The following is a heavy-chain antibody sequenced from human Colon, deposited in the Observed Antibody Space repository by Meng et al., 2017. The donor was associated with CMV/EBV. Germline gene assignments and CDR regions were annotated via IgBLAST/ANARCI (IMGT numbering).Heavy chain of an antibody. Sequence: SGYTFTSFDISWVRQATGHGLEWVGWMNPNSGNTDYAQKFQGRVTMTTDTSTSTAYMELRSLTSDDTAVYYCARRAYSSGWYYVDYWGHGTLVTVSS. D-gene: IGHD6-19*01. CDR2: MNPNSGNT. CDR1: GYTFTSFD. CDR3: ARRAYSSGWYYVDY. V-gene: IGHV1-8*01. J-gene: IGHJ4*01.